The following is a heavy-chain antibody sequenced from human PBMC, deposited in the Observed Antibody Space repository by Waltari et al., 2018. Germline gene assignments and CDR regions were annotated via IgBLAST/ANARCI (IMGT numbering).Heavy chain of an antibody. D-gene: IGHD3-3*01. CDR2: IIPIFGTA. J-gene: IGHJ4*02. Sequence: QVQLVQSGAEVKKPGSSVKVSCKASGGTFSSYAISWVRQAPGQGLEWMGGIIPIFGTANYAQKFQGRVTITTDESTSTAYMELSSLRSEDTAVYYCARDGVRTIFGVVKYYFDYWGQGTLVTVSS. CDR3: ARDGVRTIFGVVKYYFDY. CDR1: GGTFSSYA. V-gene: IGHV1-69*05.